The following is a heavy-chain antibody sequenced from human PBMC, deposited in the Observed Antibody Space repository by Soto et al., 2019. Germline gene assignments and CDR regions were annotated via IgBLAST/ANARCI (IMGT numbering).Heavy chain of an antibody. V-gene: IGHV1-8*01. CDR2: MNPNSGNT. Sequence: ASVKVSCKASGYTFTSYDINWVRQATGQGLEWMGWMNPNSGNTGYAQKFQGRVTMTRNTSISTAYMELSSLRSEDTAVYYCARGAEYSSSLGKYYYYYMDVWGKGTTVTVSS. J-gene: IGHJ6*03. CDR3: ARGAEYSSSLGKYYYYYMDV. CDR1: GYTFTSYD. D-gene: IGHD6-6*01.